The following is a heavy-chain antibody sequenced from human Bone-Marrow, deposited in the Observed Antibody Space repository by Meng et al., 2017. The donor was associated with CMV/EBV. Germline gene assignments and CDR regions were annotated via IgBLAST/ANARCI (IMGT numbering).Heavy chain of an antibody. Sequence: ASVKVSCKASGYTFTGYYMHWVRQAPGQRLEWMGWINPNSGGTNYAQKFQGRVTMTRDTSISTAYMELSRLRSDDTAIYYCARAPDGGYCGSTTCYLFQYWGQGTLVTVSS. CDR2: INPNSGGT. CDR1: GYTFTGYY. V-gene: IGHV1-2*02. CDR3: ARAPDGGYCGSTTCYLFQY. J-gene: IGHJ4*02. D-gene: IGHD2-2*01.